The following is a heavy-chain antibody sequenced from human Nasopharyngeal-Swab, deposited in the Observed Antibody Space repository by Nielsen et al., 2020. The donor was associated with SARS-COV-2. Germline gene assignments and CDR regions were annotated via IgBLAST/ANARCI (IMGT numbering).Heavy chain of an antibody. J-gene: IGHJ2*01. V-gene: IGHV3-23*01. CDR2: IGGSGGST. D-gene: IGHD3-22*01. Sequence: GESLKISCAASGFTFTSYAMSWVRQAPGKGLEWVSAIGGSGGSTYYADSVKGRFTISRDNSKNTQYLQMNSLRAEDTAVYYCAKCEGSSGYYFAYWYFELWGRGTLVTVSS. CDR1: GFTFTSYA. CDR3: AKCEGSSGYYFAYWYFEL.